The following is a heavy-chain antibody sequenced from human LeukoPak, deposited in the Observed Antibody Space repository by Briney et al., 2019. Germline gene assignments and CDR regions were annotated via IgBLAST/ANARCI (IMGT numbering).Heavy chain of an antibody. CDR1: GFTVSSNS. CDR2: IYSDNT. CDR3: ASEDYYDSSGPFPFDY. Sequence: GGSLRLSCTVSGFTVSSNSMSWVRQAPGKGLEWVSFIYSDNTHYSDSVKGRFTISRDNSKNTLYLQMNSLRAEDTAVYYCASEDYYDSSGPFPFDYWGQGTLVTVSS. D-gene: IGHD3-22*01. J-gene: IGHJ4*02. V-gene: IGHV3-53*01.